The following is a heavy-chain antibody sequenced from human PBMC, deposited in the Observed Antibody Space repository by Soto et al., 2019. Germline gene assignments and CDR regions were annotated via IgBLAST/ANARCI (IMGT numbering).Heavy chain of an antibody. V-gene: IGHV4-39*01. CDR1: GGSIRGQSYY. D-gene: IGHD1-20*01. CDR2: SYYSGTS. CDR3: TRRYSWNDYYFDP. Sequence: SETLSLTCTVSGGSIRGQSYYWTWIRQTPGKGLEWVGSSYYSGTSYFNPALKGRVTISVDTSTNQFSLRLTSVTAADTAVYYCTRRYSWNDYYFDPWGQGTLVTVSS. J-gene: IGHJ5*02.